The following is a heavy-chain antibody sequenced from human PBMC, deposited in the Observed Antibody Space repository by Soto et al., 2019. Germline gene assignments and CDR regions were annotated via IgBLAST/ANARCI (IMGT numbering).Heavy chain of an antibody. J-gene: IGHJ4*02. Sequence: EVQLLESGGGLVQPGGSLRLSCAASGFTFNHYAMSWVRQAPGKGLEWVSLISGNGGDIYYSDSVKGRFTISRDNSKNTVYLQMNSLRVDDTAVYYCAKIVWLVEGSFEYWGQGILVTVSS. CDR3: AKIVWLVEGSFEY. D-gene: IGHD6-19*01. CDR2: ISGNGGDI. CDR1: GFTFNHYA. V-gene: IGHV3-23*01.